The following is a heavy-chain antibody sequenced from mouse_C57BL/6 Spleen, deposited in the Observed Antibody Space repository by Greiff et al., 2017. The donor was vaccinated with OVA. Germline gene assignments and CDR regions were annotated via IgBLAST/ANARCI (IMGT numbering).Heavy chain of an antibody. CDR1: GYAFSSSW. J-gene: IGHJ2*01. CDR2: IYPGDGDT. D-gene: IGHD1-1*01. V-gene: IGHV1-82*01. Sequence: VKLMESGPELVKPGASVKISCKASGYAFSSSWMNWVKQRPGKGLEWIGRIYPGDGDTNYNGKFKGKATLTADKSSSTAYMQLSSLTSEDSAVYFCAREGYYYGSSPYYFDYWGQGTTLTVSS. CDR3: AREGYYYGSSPYYFDY.